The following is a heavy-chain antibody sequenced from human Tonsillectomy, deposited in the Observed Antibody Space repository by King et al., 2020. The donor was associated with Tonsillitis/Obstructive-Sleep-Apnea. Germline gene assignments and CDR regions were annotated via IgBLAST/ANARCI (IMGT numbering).Heavy chain of an antibody. CDR2: IYSGGTT. V-gene: IGHV3-53*01. J-gene: IGHJ4*02. CDR3: VRQNDY. Sequence: VQLVESGGGLIQPGGSLRPSCAASGFTVNSNYMSWVRQAPGKGLEWVSVIYSGGTTYYADSVKGRFTISRDNSKNTLCLQMNSLRAEDTAVYYCVRQNDYWGQGTLVTVSS. CDR1: GFTVNSNY.